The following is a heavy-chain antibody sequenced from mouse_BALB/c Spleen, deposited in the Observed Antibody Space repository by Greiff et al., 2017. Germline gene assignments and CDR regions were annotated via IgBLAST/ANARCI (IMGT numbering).Heavy chain of an antibody. V-gene: IGHV5-6-5*01. CDR2: ISSGGST. Sequence: EVKLMESGGGLVKPGGSLKLSCAASGFTFSSYAMSWVRQTPEKRLEWVASISSGGSTYYPDSVKGRFTISRDNARNILYLQMSSLRSEDTAMYYCARPYYGSSRYFDVWGAGTTVTVSS. CDR3: ARPYYGSSRYFDV. CDR1: GFTFSSYA. D-gene: IGHD1-1*01. J-gene: IGHJ1*01.